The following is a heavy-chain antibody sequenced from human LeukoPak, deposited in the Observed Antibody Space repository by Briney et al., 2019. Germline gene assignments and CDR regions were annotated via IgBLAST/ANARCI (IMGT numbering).Heavy chain of an antibody. Sequence: GGSLRLSCAASGFTFSSYAMSWVRQAPGKGLEWVSVTSGSGSSTFYADSVKGRFTISRDNSKNTLYMQMNSLRAEDTAVYYCARDGTAVGINYDYWGQGTLVTVSS. D-gene: IGHD6-13*01. V-gene: IGHV3-23*01. CDR1: GFTFSSYA. CDR3: ARDGTAVGINYDY. J-gene: IGHJ4*02. CDR2: TSGSGSST.